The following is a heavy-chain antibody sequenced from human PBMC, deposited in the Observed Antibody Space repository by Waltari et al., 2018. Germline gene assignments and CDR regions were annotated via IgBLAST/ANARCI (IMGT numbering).Heavy chain of an antibody. CDR2: INHSGST. J-gene: IGHJ3*02. CDR1: GGSFSGYY. V-gene: IGHV4-34*01. D-gene: IGHD3-22*01. CDR3: ARSTVVINDAFDI. Sequence: QVQLQQWGAGLLKPSETLSLTCAVYGGSFSGYYWSWIRQPPGKGLEWIGAINHSGSTNYNPSLQMRVTISVDTSKNQFSLKLGSVTAADTGVYYCARSTVVINDAFDIWGQGTMVTVSS.